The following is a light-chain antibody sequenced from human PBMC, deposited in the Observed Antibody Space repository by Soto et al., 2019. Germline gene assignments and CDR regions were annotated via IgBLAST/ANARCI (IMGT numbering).Light chain of an antibody. CDR3: CSYTSSSTPHVV. Sequence: QSALTQPASVSGSPGQSITISCTGTSSDVGGYNYVSWYQQHPGKAPKLMIYDVSNRPSGVSNRFSGSKYGNMASLTISGLHVDDEADYCCCSYTSSSTPHVVFGGGTKLTVL. V-gene: IGLV2-14*01. CDR2: DVS. J-gene: IGLJ2*01. CDR1: SSDVGGYNY.